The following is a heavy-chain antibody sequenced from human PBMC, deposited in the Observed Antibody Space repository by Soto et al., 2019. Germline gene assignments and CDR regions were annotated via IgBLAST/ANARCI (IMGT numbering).Heavy chain of an antibody. D-gene: IGHD6-6*01. CDR3: ARESSLVGYYYGMDV. Sequence: GGSLRLSCVVSGITFSNYWMIWVRQAPRKGLEWVATIKQDGSEKLYVDSVKGRFTISRDNSKNSLYLQMNSLRAEDTAVYYCARESSLVGYYYGMDVWGQGTTVTVSS. CDR1: GITFSNYW. CDR2: IKQDGSEK. J-gene: IGHJ6*02. V-gene: IGHV3-7*01.